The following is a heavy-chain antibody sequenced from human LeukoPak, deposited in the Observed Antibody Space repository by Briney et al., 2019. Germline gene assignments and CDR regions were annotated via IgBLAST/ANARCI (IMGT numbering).Heavy chain of an antibody. D-gene: IGHD3-22*01. J-gene: IGHJ3*02. CDR3: AKASYYYDSSGYYYHDAFDI. Sequence: GGSLRLSCAASGLIFSKYWMTWVRQAPGKGLEWVSGISWNSGSIGYADSVKGRFTISRDNAKNSLYLQMNSLRAEDTALYYCAKASYYYDSSGYYYHDAFDIWGQGTMVTVSS. CDR1: GLIFSKYW. CDR2: ISWNSGSI. V-gene: IGHV3-9*01.